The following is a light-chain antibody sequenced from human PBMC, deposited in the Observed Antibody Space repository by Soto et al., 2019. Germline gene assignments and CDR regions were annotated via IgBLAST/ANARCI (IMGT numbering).Light chain of an antibody. J-gene: IGKJ1*01. Sequence: VLSQSPAILSLSPGERATLSCRASQSVPSTYFAWYQQKAGQPPRLLISGTSNRATGIPDRFSGSGSGTDFTLTISRLEPEDFAVYYCQFYGDPSKTFGQGTKVDIK. CDR2: GTS. V-gene: IGKV3-20*01. CDR3: QFYGDPSKT. CDR1: QSVPSTY.